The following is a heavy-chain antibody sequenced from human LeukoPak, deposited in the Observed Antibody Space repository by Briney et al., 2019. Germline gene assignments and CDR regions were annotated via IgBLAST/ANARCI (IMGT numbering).Heavy chain of an antibody. CDR2: IKQDESEK. Sequence: GGSLRLSCEASGFSFSSYWMTWVRQPPGKGPEWVANIKQDESEKYSVDSVKGRFTISRDNAKNSVYLHMNSLRAEDTALYYCARLSAYYYGSYFYYYMDVWGKGTTVTISS. J-gene: IGHJ6*03. CDR3: ARLSAYYYGSYFYYYMDV. D-gene: IGHD3-10*01. V-gene: IGHV3-7*01. CDR1: GFSFSSYW.